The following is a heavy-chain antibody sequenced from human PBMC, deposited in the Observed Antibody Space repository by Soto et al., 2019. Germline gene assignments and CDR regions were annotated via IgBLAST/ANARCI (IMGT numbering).Heavy chain of an antibody. CDR2: IIPIFGTA. CDR1: GGTFSSYA. D-gene: IGHD3-22*01. Sequence: SVKVSCKASGGTFSSYAISWVRQAPGQGLEWMGGIIPIFGTANYAQKFQGRVTITADESTSTAYMELSSLRSEDTAVYYCARDGXKYYYDSSGVVTGWFDPWGQGTLVTVSS. V-gene: IGHV1-69*13. CDR3: ARDGXKYYYDSSGVVTGWFDP. J-gene: IGHJ5*02.